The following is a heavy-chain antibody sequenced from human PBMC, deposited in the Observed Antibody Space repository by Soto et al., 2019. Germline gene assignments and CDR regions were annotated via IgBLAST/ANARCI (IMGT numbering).Heavy chain of an antibody. J-gene: IGHJ4*02. D-gene: IGHD6-6*01. V-gene: IGHV1-3*01. CDR3: ARWGLAARDFDY. Sequence: ASVKVSCKASGYTFTSYAMHWVRQAPGQRLEWMGWINAGNGNTKYSQKFQGRVTITRDTSTSTAYMELRSLRSDDTAVYYCARWGLAARDFDYWGQGTLVTVSS. CDR2: INAGNGNT. CDR1: GYTFTSYA.